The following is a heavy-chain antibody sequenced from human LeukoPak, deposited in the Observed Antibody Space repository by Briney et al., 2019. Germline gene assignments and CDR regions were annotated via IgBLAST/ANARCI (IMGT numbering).Heavy chain of an antibody. CDR3: ASGTSYYDFWSGIAN. Sequence: PSETLSLTCTVSGGSIRSSSYYWGWIRQPPGKGLEWIGYIYYSGSTNYNPSLKSRVTISVDTSKNKFSLKLSSVTAADTAVYYCASGTSYYDFWSGIANWGQGTLVTVSS. D-gene: IGHD3-3*01. CDR1: GGSIRSSSYY. V-gene: IGHV4-61*05. CDR2: IYYSGST. J-gene: IGHJ4*02.